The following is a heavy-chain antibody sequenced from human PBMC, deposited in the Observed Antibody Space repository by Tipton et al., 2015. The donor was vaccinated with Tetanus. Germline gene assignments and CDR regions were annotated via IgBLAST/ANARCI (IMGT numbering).Heavy chain of an antibody. V-gene: IGHV4-31*03. CDR3: ARIGVSTDAYYFDF. D-gene: IGHD3-16*01. CDR1: GDSIGSSGYF. Sequence: TLSLTCTVSGDSIGSSGYFWSWIRQAPGKGLEWIGHVYSGGGFDYTPSLESRLTLSMDTSKNSFSLKLTSVTPADTALYYCARIGVSTDAYYFDFWGPGTLVTVSS. J-gene: IGHJ4*02. CDR2: VYSGGGF.